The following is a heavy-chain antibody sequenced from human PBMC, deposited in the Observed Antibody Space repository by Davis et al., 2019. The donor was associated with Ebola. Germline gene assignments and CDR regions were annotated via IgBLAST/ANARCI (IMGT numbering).Heavy chain of an antibody. CDR2: ISAYNGNT. V-gene: IGHV1-18*01. J-gene: IGHJ3*02. D-gene: IGHD1-26*01. CDR1: GYTFRNSA. Sequence: ASVKVSCKASGYTFRNSAISWVRQAPGQGLEWMGWISAYNGNTNYAQILQGRVTMTTDTSTGTAYMELRSLRSDDTAVYFCARTSIVGTTTTASDIWGQGTRVNVSS. CDR3: ARTSIVGTTTTASDI.